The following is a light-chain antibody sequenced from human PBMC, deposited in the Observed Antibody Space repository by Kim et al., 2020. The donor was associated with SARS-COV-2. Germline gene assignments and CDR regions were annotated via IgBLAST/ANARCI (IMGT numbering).Light chain of an antibody. J-gene: IGKJ1*01. CDR3: QQSSSTPWT. CDR2: AAS. CDR1: QSISGY. Sequence: DIQMTQSPSSLSASVGDRVTITCRASQSISGYLNWYQQKPGKAPNLLIYAASSLQSGVPSRFSGSGSGTDFTLTISSLQPKDFAMYYCQQSSSTPWTFGQGTKVDIK. V-gene: IGKV1-39*01.